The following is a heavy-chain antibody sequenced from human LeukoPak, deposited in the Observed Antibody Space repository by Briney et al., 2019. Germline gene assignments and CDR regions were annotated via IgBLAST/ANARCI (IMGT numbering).Heavy chain of an antibody. CDR3: ARSPTYYDFWSPPGFDP. V-gene: IGHV4-4*02. J-gene: IGHJ5*02. CDR1: GGSISSDNTW. Sequence: SETLSLTCAVSGGSISSDNTWWTWVRQPPGKGLEWVGDIHHSGTTNYNPSLRSRVIISLDKSKNQFSLNLNSVTAADTAVYYCARSPTYYDFWSPPGFDPWGQGTLVTVSS. D-gene: IGHD3-3*01. CDR2: IHHSGTT.